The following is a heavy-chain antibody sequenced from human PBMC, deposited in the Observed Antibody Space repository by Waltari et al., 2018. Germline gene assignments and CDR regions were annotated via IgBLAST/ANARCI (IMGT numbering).Heavy chain of an antibody. Sequence: QVQLVQSGSELKKPGASVKVSCKASGYTFTSYAMNWVRQAPGQGLEWMGWINTNTGNPTYSQCFTGRFVFSLDTPVSTAYLQISCLNAEDTAVYYCAIGEYSSSWYRPRPLFDYCGQGTLFTVSS. CDR1: GYTFTSYA. V-gene: IGHV7-4-1*02. CDR2: INTNTGNP. CDR3: AIGEYSSSWYRPRPLFDY. J-gene: IGHJ4*02. D-gene: IGHD6-13*01.